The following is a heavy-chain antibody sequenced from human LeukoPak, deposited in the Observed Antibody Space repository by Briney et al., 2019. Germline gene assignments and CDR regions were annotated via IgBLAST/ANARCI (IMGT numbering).Heavy chain of an antibody. J-gene: IGHJ5*01. V-gene: IGHV1-2*02. CDR3: TRVESMTLFDS. CDR1: GYTFTGYY. CDR2: INPNSGAT. Sequence: ASVKVSCKASGYTFTGYYMHWVRQAPGQGLEWMGWINPNSGATIYAQKFQGRVTVTRDTSISTAYMELSRLRSDDTAVYYCTRVESMTLFDSWGQGTLVTVSS.